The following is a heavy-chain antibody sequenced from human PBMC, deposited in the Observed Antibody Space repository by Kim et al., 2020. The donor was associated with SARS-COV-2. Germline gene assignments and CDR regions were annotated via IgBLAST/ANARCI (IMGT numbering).Heavy chain of an antibody. J-gene: IGHJ4*02. Sequence: GESLKISCQGSGYRFSTYWIGWVRQMPGKGLEWIGIIYPSHSDTRYSPSFQGQVTISADKSISTAYLQWSSLKASDTAMYYCARHQNTGSSSFDYWGQGTLVTVSS. CDR3: ARHQNTGSSSFDY. D-gene: IGHD1-26*01. V-gene: IGHV5-51*01. CDR1: GYRFSTYW. CDR2: IYPSHSDT.